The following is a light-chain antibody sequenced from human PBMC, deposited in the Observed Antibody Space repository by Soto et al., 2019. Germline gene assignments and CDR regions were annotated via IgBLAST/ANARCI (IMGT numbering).Light chain of an antibody. Sequence: DIQMTQSPSSLTASIGDRVTISCRASQGFSNSLAWYQQKPGKVPTLLIYGASILQSGVPSRFSGSGSGTEFTLTFSSLQPQDVASDSCQKYVSAPLTSGVGTNVEI. CDR3: QKYVSAPLT. V-gene: IGKV1-27*01. CDR1: QGFSNS. CDR2: GAS. J-gene: IGKJ4*01.